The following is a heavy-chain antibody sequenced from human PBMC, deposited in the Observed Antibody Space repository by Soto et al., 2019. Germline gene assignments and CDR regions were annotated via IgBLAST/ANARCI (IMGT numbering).Heavy chain of an antibody. D-gene: IGHD2-2*02. J-gene: IGHJ5*02. CDR2: IYPGDSDT. V-gene: IGHV5-51*01. CDR3: ARLANRAAILEVNWFDP. Sequence: PGESLKISCKGSGYSFTSYWIGWVRQMPGKGLEWMGIIYPGDSDTRYSPSFQGQVTISADKSISTAYLQWSSLKASDTAMYYCARLANRAAILEVNWFDPWGQGTLVTVSS. CDR1: GYSFTSYW.